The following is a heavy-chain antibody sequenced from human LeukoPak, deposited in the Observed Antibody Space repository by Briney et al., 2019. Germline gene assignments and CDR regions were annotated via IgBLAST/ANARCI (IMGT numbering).Heavy chain of an antibody. Sequence: GSLRLSCAASGFTFSSYWMSWVRQAPGKGLEWIGYIYYSGSTSYKPSLKSRVTISVDTSKNQFSLKLRSVTATDTAVYYCARETSQKGAHYMDVWGKGTTVTISS. CDR2: IYYSGST. J-gene: IGHJ6*03. D-gene: IGHD3-16*01. CDR1: GFTFSSYW. CDR3: ARETSQKGAHYMDV. V-gene: IGHV4-59*01.